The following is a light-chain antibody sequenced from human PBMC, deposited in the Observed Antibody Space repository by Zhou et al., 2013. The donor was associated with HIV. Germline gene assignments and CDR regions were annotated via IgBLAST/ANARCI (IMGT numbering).Light chain of an antibody. V-gene: IGKV1-8*01. CDR2: AAS. CDR3: QQYFYYPPLT. J-gene: IGKJ4*01. CDR1: QGISTY. Sequence: AIRMTQSPSSLSASAGDSVTITCRASQGISTYLAWYQQKPGKAPKLLIYAASTLQSGVPSRFSGSGSGTDFTLTISDLQSEDFAVYYCQQYFYYPPLTFGGGTKVDLK.